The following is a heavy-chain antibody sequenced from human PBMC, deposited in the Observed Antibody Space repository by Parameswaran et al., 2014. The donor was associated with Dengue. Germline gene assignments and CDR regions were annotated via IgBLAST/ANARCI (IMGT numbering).Heavy chain of an antibody. Sequence: ISSARLVRQAPGQGLEWMGWISTYNGNTKNEQKFQGRVTMTTDTFTSTAYMELRSLRSDDTAVYYCARGYCTNDSCRQGLYYYGMDVWGQGTTVTVSS. CDR3: ARGYCTNDSCRQGLYYYGMDV. CDR1: ISS. D-gene: IGHD2-8*01. CDR2: ISTYNGNT. J-gene: IGHJ6*02. V-gene: IGHV1-18*01.